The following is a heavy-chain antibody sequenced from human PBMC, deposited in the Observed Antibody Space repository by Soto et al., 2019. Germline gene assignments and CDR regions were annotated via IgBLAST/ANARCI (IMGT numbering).Heavy chain of an antibody. CDR2: ITGSGGSA. CDR3: AKDRYGDYGGIDY. J-gene: IGHJ4*02. D-gene: IGHD4-17*01. Sequence: EVQLLESGGGLVQPGGSLRLSCAASGFTFSTYAMIWVRQAPGKGLEWVSGITGSGGSAYYADSVKGRFTISRYTSKNTLFLQMNSLRAEDTAVYYCAKDRYGDYGGIDYWGQGTMVTVSS. CDR1: GFTFSTYA. V-gene: IGHV3-23*01.